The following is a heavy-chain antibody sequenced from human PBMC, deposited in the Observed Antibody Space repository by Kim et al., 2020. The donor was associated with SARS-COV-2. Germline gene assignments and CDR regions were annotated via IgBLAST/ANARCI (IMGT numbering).Heavy chain of an antibody. D-gene: IGHD3-10*01. CDR2: VSYAGDTE. Sequence: GGSLRLSCAASGFIFSSYGMHCVRQAPGKGLQWVSVVSYAGDTEYAVYAVKGRFTTSEDNSKNMLYLQKNSIIAEETALYYCAKGHTIVRVFIGLYSYG. CDR3: AKGHTIVRVFIGLYSYG. J-gene: IGHJ6*01. V-gene: IGHV3-30*18. CDR1: GFIFSSYG.